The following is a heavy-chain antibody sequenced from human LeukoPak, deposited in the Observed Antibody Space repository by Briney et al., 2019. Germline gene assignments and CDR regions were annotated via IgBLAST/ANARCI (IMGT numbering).Heavy chain of an antibody. J-gene: IGHJ4*02. CDR1: GGTFSSYA. V-gene: IGHV1-69*05. CDR2: IIPIFGAA. CDR3: ARDDGDYSDV. D-gene: IGHD4-17*01. Sequence: SVKVSCKASGGTFSSYAISWVRQAPGQGLEWMGGIIPIFGAANYAQKFQGRVTITTDESTSTAYMELSSLRSEDTAVYYCARDDGDYSDVWGQGTLVTVSS.